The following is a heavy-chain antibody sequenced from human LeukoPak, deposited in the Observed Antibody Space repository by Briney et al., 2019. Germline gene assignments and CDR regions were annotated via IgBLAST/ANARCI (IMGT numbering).Heavy chain of an antibody. D-gene: IGHD3-10*01. CDR3: ASNYYGSGSLDY. CDR1: GGSISSYY. Sequence: SETLSLTCTVSGGSISSYYWSWIRQPPGKGLEWIGYICYSGSTNYNPSLKSRVTISVDTSKNQFPLKLSSVTAADTAVYYCASNYYGSGSLDYWGQGNLVTVSS. J-gene: IGHJ4*02. CDR2: ICYSGST. V-gene: IGHV4-59*08.